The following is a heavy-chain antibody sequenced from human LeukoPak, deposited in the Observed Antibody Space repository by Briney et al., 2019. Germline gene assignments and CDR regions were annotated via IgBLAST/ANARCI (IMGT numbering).Heavy chain of an antibody. V-gene: IGHV3-21*01. J-gene: IGHJ6*04. Sequence: GGSLRLSCAASGFTFSSYSMSWVRQAPGKGLEWVSSISSSSSYIYYADSVKGRFTISRDNAKNSLYLQMNSLRAEDTAVYYCARDGRDGTGSYYNYYYGMYVWGKGTTVTVSS. D-gene: IGHD3-10*01. CDR2: ISSSSSYI. CDR1: GFTFSSYS. CDR3: ARDGRDGTGSYYNYYYGMYV.